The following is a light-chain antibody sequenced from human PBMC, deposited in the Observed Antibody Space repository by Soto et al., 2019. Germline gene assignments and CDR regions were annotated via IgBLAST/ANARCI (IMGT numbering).Light chain of an antibody. CDR1: LPISNY. J-gene: IGKJ4*01. CDR2: AAS. CDR3: QQYNSPPRT. V-gene: IGKV1-27*01. Sequence: DIQMTLSPSSLPASVGDRVTITCRLSLPISNYLAWYQQKPEQIPKLLIYAASTLQAEVPSRFSGSGSGTDFPLTISSLQPEDGGASYCQQYNSPPRTFDGGHKVDIK.